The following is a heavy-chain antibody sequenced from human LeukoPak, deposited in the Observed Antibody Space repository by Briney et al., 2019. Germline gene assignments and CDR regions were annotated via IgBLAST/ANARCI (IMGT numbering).Heavy chain of an antibody. CDR2: IYSGGST. D-gene: IGHD2-15*01. V-gene: IGHV3-53*01. CDR3: ARNHPTPYCSGGSFYGGFDY. Sequence: PGGSLRLSCAASGFTVSSNYTSWVRQAPGKGLEWVSVIYSGGSTYYADSVKGRFTISRDNSKNTLYLQMNSLRAEDTAVYYCARNHPTPYCSGGSFYGGFDYWGQGTLVTVSS. J-gene: IGHJ4*02. CDR1: GFTVSSNY.